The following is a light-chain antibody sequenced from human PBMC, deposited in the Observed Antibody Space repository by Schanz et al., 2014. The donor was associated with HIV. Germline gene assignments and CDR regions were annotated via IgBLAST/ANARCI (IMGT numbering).Light chain of an antibody. CDR1: GSDVGGY. CDR3: SAYAGSNNYV. V-gene: IGLV2-8*01. J-gene: IGLJ1*01. CDR2: EVN. Sequence: QSALTQPPSASGSPGQSVAISCTGSGSDVGGYVSWYQQHPGKVPKLVIYEVNKRPSGVPDRFSGSKSDNTASLTVSGLQADDEADYYCSAYAGSNNYVFGSGTKVTVL.